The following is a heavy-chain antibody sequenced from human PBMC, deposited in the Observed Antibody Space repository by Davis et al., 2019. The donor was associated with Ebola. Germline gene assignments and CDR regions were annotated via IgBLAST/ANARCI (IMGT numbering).Heavy chain of an antibody. J-gene: IGHJ4*02. Sequence: GGSLRLSCAASGFTFSHYWMSWVRQAPGKGPEWVAIMKQDGSEKYYVDSVRGRFTISRDNAENSLFLQMSSLRAEDTAVYYCATSSVAIAVAGTFDFWGQGTLVTVSS. V-gene: IGHV3-7*03. CDR1: GFTFSHYW. D-gene: IGHD6-19*01. CDR2: MKQDGSEK. CDR3: ATSSVAIAVAGTFDF.